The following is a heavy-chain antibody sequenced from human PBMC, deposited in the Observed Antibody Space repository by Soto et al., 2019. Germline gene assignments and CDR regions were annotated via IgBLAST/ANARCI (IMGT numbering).Heavy chain of an antibody. CDR2: INAGNGNT. J-gene: IGHJ4*02. Sequence: ASVKVSCKASGYTFTNYAMHWVRQAPGQRLEWMGWINAGNGNTKYSQKFQGRVTITSDTSASTAYMELSSLRSEDTAVYYCARVRGYYFLDYWGQGTLVTVSS. CDR1: GYTFTNYA. V-gene: IGHV1-3*01. CDR3: ARVRGYYFLDY. D-gene: IGHD1-26*01.